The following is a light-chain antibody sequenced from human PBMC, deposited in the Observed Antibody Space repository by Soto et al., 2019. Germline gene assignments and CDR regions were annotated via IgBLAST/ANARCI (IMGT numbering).Light chain of an antibody. CDR1: MRDVGAYNL. J-gene: IGLJ3*02. CDR2: EVR. Sequence: QSALTQPASVSGSAGQSITISCSGTMRDVGAYNLVSWYQQHPGTAPKLIIYEVRNRPSGISSRFSGSRSGNTASLTISGLQPEDGGVYYGSAYTARSPLVFGGGTKVPVL. V-gene: IGLV2-14*01. CDR3: SAYTARSPLV.